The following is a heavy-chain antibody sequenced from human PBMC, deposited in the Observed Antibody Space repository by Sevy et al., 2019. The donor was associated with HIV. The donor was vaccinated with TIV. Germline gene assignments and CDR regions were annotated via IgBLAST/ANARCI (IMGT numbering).Heavy chain of an antibody. CDR1: GFNFRNVW. J-gene: IGHJ4*02. D-gene: IGHD2-15*01. CDR2: IKSNTDGGTT. Sequence: GGSLRLSCAASGFNFRNVWMSWVRQAPGKGLEWIGLIKSNTDGGTTEYGAPVKGGITISRSDSKNTLFLQVNSLKAEDTALYYCATINTVGSLAYWGRGTLVTVSS. CDR3: ATINTVGSLAY. V-gene: IGHV3-15*01.